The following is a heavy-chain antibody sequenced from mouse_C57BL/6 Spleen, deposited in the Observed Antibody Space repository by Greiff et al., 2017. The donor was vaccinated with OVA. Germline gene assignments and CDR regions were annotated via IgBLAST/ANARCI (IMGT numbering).Heavy chain of an antibody. D-gene: IGHD2-4*01. CDR1: GYSITSGYY. CDR3: ARADYDGWYFDV. V-gene: IGHV3-6*01. CDR2: ISYDGSN. J-gene: IGHJ1*03. Sequence: ESGPGLVKPSQSLSLTCSVTGYSITSGYYWNWIRQFPGNKLEWMGYISYDGSNNYNPSLKNRISITRDTSKNQFFLKLNSVTTEDTATYYCARADYDGWYFDVWGTGTTVTVSS.